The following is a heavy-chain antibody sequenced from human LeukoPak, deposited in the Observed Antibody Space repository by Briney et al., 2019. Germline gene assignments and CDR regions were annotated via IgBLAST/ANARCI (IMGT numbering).Heavy chain of an antibody. J-gene: IGHJ4*02. CDR1: GYTFTSYA. CDR2: IIPIFGTA. CDR3: AREVDYDILTGYYIN. V-gene: IGHV1-69*06. D-gene: IGHD3-9*01. Sequence: SVKVSCKASGYTFTSYAMNWVRQAPGQGLEWMGGIIPIFGTANYAQKFQGRVTITADKSTSTAYMELSSLRSEDTAVYYCAREVDYDILTGYYINWGQGTLVTVSS.